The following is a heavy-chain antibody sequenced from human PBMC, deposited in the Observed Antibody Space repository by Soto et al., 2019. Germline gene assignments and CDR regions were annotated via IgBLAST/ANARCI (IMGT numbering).Heavy chain of an antibody. J-gene: IGHJ6*04. CDR1: GYTFNNYD. D-gene: IGHD3-3*01. V-gene: IGHV1-8*01. Sequence: QVQLVQSGAEVKKPGASVKVSCKASGYTFNNYDIHWVRQATGQGLEWVGWMNPNSGYTEFAQKFQGRVSMTRNTSISTAYMELSSLRSEDTAMYYCARGPRVRADTIFGVVIVLDIWGKGTTVTVSS. CDR3: ARGPRVRADTIFGVVIVLDI. CDR2: MNPNSGYT.